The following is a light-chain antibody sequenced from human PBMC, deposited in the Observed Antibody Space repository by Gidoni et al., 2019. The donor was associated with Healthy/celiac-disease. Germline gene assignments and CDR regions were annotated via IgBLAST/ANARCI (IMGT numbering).Light chain of an antibody. Sequence: IQMTKSPSPLSASVGDRVTITCQASQDISNYLNWYQQKPGKAPKLLIYDASNLETGVPSRFSGSGSGTDFTFTISSLQPEDIATYYCQQYDNLPPLFTFGPGTKVDIK. CDR3: QQYDNLPPLFT. CDR1: QDISNY. V-gene: IGKV1-33*01. CDR2: DAS. J-gene: IGKJ3*01.